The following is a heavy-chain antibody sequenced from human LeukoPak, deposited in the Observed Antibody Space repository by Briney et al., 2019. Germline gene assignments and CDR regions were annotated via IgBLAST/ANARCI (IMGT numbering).Heavy chain of an antibody. CDR2: IYYSGST. D-gene: IGHD2-2*01. CDR3: ARGGRQLLEDWFDP. CDR1: GVSISSYY. J-gene: IGHJ5*02. V-gene: IGHV4-59*01. Sequence: SETLSLTCTVSGVSISSYYWSWIRQPPGKGLEWVGYIYYSGSTNYNPSLRSRVTISVATSKNQFSLKLSSVTAADTAVYYCARGGRQLLEDWFDPWGQGTLVTVSS.